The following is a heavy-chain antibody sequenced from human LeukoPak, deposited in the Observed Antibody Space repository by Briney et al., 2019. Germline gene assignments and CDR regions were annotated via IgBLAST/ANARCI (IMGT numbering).Heavy chain of an antibody. J-gene: IGHJ4*02. V-gene: IGHV3-30*18. D-gene: IGHD6-13*01. CDR3: AKVKYSSSWKYYFDY. Sequence: PGRSLRLSCAASGFTFSSYGMHWVRQAPGKGLEWVAVISYDGSNKYYADSVKGRLTISRDNSENTLYLQMNSLRAEDTAVYYCAKVKYSSSWKYYFDYWGQGTLVTVSS. CDR1: GFTFSSYG. CDR2: ISYDGSNK.